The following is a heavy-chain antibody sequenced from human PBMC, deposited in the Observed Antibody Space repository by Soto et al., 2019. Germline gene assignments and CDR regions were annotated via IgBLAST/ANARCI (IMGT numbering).Heavy chain of an antibody. CDR2: ISAYNGNT. V-gene: IGHV1-18*01. J-gene: IGHJ6*02. D-gene: IGHD6-6*01. Sequence: ASVKVSCKASGYTFTSYGISWVRQAPGQGLEWMGWISAYNGNTNYAQKLQGRVTMTTDTSTSTAYMELRSLRSDDTAVYYCARDTLVSARPIYYYGMEVWGQGTTVTAP. CDR1: GYTFTSYG. CDR3: ARDTLVSARPIYYYGMEV.